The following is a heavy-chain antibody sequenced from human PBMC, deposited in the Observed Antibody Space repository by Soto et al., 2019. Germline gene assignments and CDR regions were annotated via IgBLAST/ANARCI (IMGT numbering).Heavy chain of an antibody. V-gene: IGHV4-39*01. CDR1: GGFIIRSVYY. D-gene: IGHD3-10*01. J-gene: IGHJ4*02. CDR3: AIYDMVRGVTDFDC. Sequence: PSETLSLTCTVSGGFIIRSVYYWGWIRQPPGKGLEWIGSVLYSGSTSFNPSLKSRVTISVDPSNNQFSLDLSSVTAADTAVYCCAIYDMVRGVTDFDCWGQGTLVTVSS. CDR2: VLYSGST.